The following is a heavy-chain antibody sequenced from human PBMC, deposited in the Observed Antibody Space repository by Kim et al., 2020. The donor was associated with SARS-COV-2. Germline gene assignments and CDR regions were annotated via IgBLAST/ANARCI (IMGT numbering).Heavy chain of an antibody. D-gene: IGHD1-26*01. CDR3: ARARGGSYYYGMDV. V-gene: IGHV3-30-3*01. J-gene: IGHJ6*02. Sequence: GGSLRISCAASGFTFSSYAMHWVRQAPGKGLEWVAVISYDGSNKYYADSVKGRFTISRDNSKNTLYLQMNSLRAEDTAVYYCARARGGSYYYGMDVWGQG. CDR2: ISYDGSNK. CDR1: GFTFSSYA.